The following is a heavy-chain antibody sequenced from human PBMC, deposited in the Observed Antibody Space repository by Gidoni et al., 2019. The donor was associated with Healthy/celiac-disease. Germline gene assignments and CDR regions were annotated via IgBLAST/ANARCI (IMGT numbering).Heavy chain of an antibody. CDR2: IKQDGSEK. V-gene: IGHV3-7*01. D-gene: IGHD6-13*01. CDR1: GFTFSSSW. CDR3: ARDGRSSSPYYGMDV. J-gene: IGHJ6*02. Sequence: LVQPGGSLRLSCAASGFTFSSSWMSWVRQAPGKGLEWVANIKQDGSEKYYADSVKGRCTISRDNAKNSLYLQMNSLRAEDTAVYYCARDGRSSSPYYGMDVWGQGTTVTVSS.